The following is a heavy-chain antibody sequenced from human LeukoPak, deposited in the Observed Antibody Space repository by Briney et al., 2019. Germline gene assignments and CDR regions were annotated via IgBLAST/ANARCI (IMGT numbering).Heavy chain of an antibody. CDR2: MNPNSGNT. CDR1: GYTFTSYD. Sequence: ASVTVSCKASGYTFTSYDINWVRQATGQGLEWMGWMNPNSGNTGYAQKFQGRVTMTRNTSISTAYMELSSLRSEDTAVYYCARGVPYDFWSGYYKGLVDYWGQGTLVTVSS. CDR3: ARGVPYDFWSGYYKGLVDY. D-gene: IGHD3-3*01. J-gene: IGHJ4*02. V-gene: IGHV1-8*01.